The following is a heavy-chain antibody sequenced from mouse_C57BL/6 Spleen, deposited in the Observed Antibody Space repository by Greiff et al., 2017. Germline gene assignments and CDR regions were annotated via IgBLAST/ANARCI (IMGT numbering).Heavy chain of an antibody. V-gene: IGHV1-54*01. D-gene: IGHD2-4*01. Sequence: VQLQQSGAELVRPGTSVKVSCKASGYAFTNYLIVWVKQRPGQGLEWIGVINPGSGGTNSNEKFKGKATLTADKSSSTAYMQLSSLTSEDSAVYFCARDEYDEGFAYWGQGTLVTVSA. J-gene: IGHJ3*01. CDR2: INPGSGGT. CDR1: GYAFTNYL. CDR3: ARDEYDEGFAY.